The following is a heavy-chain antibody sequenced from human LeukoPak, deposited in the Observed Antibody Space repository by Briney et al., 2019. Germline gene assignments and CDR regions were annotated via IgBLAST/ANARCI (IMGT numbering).Heavy chain of an antibody. CDR2: VGIAADT. CDR3: VRQKKSHGDFDY. J-gene: IGHJ4*02. Sequence: GGSLRLSCAASGFTFSDHAMHWVRQAPGKGLEWVSAVGIAADTFYPGSVKGRFTISRENAKNSLYLQMNSLRVEDTAVYYCVRQKKSHGDFDYWGQGTLVTVSS. V-gene: IGHV3-13*01. CDR1: GFTFSDHA. D-gene: IGHD7-27*01.